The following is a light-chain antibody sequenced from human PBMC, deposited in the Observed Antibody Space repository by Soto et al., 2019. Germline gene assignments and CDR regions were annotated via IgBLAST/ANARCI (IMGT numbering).Light chain of an antibody. CDR1: QSLNSN. J-gene: IGKJ5*01. Sequence: PGERATVSWRASQSLNSNLAWYQQKPGQAPRLLISDASTRASGIPARFSGSGSGTEFTLTISSLQSDDFAVYYCQQYNNWPPEITFGQGTRLEIK. CDR2: DAS. V-gene: IGKV3-15*01. CDR3: QQYNNWPPEIT.